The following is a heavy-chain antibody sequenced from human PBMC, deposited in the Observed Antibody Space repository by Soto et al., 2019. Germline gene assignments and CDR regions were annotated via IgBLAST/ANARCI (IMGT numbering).Heavy chain of an antibody. CDR2: ISYDGSNK. D-gene: IGHD6-6*01. Sequence: LRLSCAASGFTFSSYAMHWVRQAPGKGLEWVAVISYDGSNKYYADSVKGRFTISRDNSRNTLYLQMNSLRAEDTAVYYCARGSIAALDYWGQGXLVTVYS. CDR1: GFTFSSYA. J-gene: IGHJ4*02. V-gene: IGHV3-30-3*01. CDR3: ARGSIAALDY.